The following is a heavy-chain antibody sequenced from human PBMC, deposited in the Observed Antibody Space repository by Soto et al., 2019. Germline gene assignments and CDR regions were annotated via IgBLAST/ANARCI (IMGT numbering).Heavy chain of an antibody. CDR2: IKQGGTEK. V-gene: IGHV3-7*03. D-gene: IGHD5-18*01. CDR1: GFTFSRYW. J-gene: IGHJ4*02. Sequence: EVQLVESGGGLVQPGGSLRLSCAASGFTFSRYWMSWVRQAPGKGLEWVANIKQGGTEKYYINSVKGRFTISRDNAKNSLYRQMNYLRAEDMAVYYCATDSPFEFWGQGTLVTVSS. CDR3: ATDSPFEF.